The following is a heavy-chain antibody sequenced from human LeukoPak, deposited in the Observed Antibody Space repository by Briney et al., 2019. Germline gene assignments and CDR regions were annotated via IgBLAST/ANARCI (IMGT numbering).Heavy chain of an antibody. V-gene: IGHV4-4*07. J-gene: IGHJ4*02. CDR2: IYTSGST. CDR3: AGDSSSTAFLDD. Sequence: SETLSPTRTVSGGSISSYYWSWIPQPAGKGLEWIGRIYTSGSTNYNPSLQSRVTMSVDTTKNQFPLKLSSVTAADTTVYYCAGDSSSTAFLDDWGQGTLVTVSS. D-gene: IGHD6-13*01. CDR1: GGSISSYY.